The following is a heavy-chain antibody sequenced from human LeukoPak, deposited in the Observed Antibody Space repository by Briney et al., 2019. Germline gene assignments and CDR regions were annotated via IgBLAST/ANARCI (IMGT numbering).Heavy chain of an antibody. CDR1: GGSISSGDYY. CDR2: IYYSGST. Sequence: SQTLSLTCTVSGGSISSGDYYWSWLRQPPGKGLEWIGYIYYSGSTYYNPSLKSRVTISVDTSKNRFSLKLSSVTAADTAVYYCARGRKSYYFDYWGQGTLVTVSP. V-gene: IGHV4-30-4*01. J-gene: IGHJ4*02. CDR3: ARGRKSYYFDY.